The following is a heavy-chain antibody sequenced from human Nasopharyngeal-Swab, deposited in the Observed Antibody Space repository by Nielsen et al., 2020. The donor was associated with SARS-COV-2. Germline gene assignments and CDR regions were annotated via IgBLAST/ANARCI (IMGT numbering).Heavy chain of an antibody. CDR2: INHSGST. V-gene: IGHV4-34*01. J-gene: IGHJ6*03. D-gene: IGHD6-6*01. CDR3: ARALRGVAARPLGFGYYYYYYMDV. Sequence: RQAPGKGLEWIGGINHSGSTNYNPSLKSRVTISVDTSKNQLSLKLSSVTAADTAVYYCARALRGVAARPLGFGYYYYYYMDVWGKGTTVTVSS.